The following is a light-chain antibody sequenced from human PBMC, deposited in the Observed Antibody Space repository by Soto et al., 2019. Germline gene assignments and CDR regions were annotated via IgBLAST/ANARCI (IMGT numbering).Light chain of an antibody. CDR1: QNISDH. CDR3: QHFANLPMT. V-gene: IGKV1-33*01. Sequence: IHMTQSPDSMSEVLGERVTIACRASQNISDHLNWYQHKEGEAPKLLIYDASNLETGVPSRFSGSGSGTDFTLTISSLQPQDIATYYCQHFANLPMTFGQGTRLEIK. CDR2: DAS. J-gene: IGKJ5*01.